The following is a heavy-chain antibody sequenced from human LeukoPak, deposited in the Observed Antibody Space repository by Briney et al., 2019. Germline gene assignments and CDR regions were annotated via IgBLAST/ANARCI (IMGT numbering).Heavy chain of an antibody. CDR3: ARATRRGGATLTH. J-gene: IGHJ4*02. D-gene: IGHD1-26*01. CDR1: GGSFSGYY. V-gene: IGHV4-34*01. Sequence: SETLSLTCAVYGGSFSGYYWSWIRQPPGKGLEWIGEINHSGSTNYNPSPKSRVTISVDTSKNQFSLKLSSVTAADTAVYYCARATRRGGATLTHWGQGTLVTVSS. CDR2: INHSGST.